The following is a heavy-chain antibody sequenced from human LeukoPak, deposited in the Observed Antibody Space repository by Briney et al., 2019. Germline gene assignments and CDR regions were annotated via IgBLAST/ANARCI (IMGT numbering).Heavy chain of an antibody. CDR1: GFTFSHFV. J-gene: IGHJ3*02. CDR3: ARDIGYDSSGYSSGAFDI. Sequence: GSLRLSCAASGFTFSHFVMHWVRQAPGKGLEWVAVISSDGSNRYYADSVKGRFTISRDNPKNTLYLQMNSLRAEDTAVYYCARDIGYDSSGYSSGAFDIWGQGTMVTVSS. V-gene: IGHV3-30-3*01. CDR2: ISSDGSNR. D-gene: IGHD3-22*01.